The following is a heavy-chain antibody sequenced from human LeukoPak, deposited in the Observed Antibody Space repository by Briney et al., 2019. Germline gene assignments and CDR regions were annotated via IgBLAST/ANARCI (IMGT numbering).Heavy chain of an antibody. CDR2: INPNSGGT. CDR1: GYTFTGYY. J-gene: IGHJ4*02. D-gene: IGHD2-21*02. Sequence: GASVKVSCKASGYTFTGYYMHWVRQAPGQGLEWMGWINPNSGGTNYAQKFQGRVTMTRDTSISTAYMELSRLRSDDTAVYYCARDAVVTQWDDESDYWGQGTLVTVSS. CDR3: ARDAVVTQWDDESDY. V-gene: IGHV1-2*02.